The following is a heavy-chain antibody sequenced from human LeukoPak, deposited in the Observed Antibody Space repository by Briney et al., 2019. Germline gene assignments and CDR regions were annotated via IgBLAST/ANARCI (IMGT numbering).Heavy chain of an antibody. J-gene: IGHJ4*02. CDR3: ARAVIRRRTGYYKVLDY. V-gene: IGHV4-59*01. CDR1: GASISSSY. D-gene: IGHD3-9*01. Sequence: KPSEALSPSWTVSGASISSSYWSWLQQPPGRGQGRSGNIYYSGRTNYNPTLQSRVTISVDTSKHQVSLKPSSVTAADTAVYYCARAVIRRRTGYYKVLDYWGQGTLVTVSS. CDR2: IYYSGRT.